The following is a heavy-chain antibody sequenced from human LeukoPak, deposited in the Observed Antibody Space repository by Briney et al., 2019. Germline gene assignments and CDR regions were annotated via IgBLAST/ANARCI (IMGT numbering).Heavy chain of an antibody. D-gene: IGHD2-15*01. CDR1: GFTFSGSA. CDR3: TRLYCSGGSCYQDYFDY. CDR2: IRSKANSYAT. Sequence: PGGSLRLSCAASGFTFSGSAMHWVRQASGKGLEWVGLIRSKANSYATAYAASVKGRFTISRDDSKNTAYLQMNSLKTGDTAVYYCTRLYCSGGSCYQDYFDYWGQGTLVTVSS. V-gene: IGHV3-73*01. J-gene: IGHJ4*02.